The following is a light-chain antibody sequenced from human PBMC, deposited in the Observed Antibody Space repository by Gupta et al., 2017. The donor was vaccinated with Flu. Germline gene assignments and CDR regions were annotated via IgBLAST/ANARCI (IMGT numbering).Light chain of an antibody. Sequence: EVVLTQSPATLSFSPGERATLSCRASQSVSFYLAWFQQKPGQAPRLLIYDTSNRATGVPARFSGSGSGTEFTLIISSLEPEDFAVYYCQQRSSCPLTFGHGTKVDIK. V-gene: IGKV3-11*01. J-gene: IGKJ3*01. CDR1: QSVSFY. CDR2: DTS. CDR3: QQRSSCPLT.